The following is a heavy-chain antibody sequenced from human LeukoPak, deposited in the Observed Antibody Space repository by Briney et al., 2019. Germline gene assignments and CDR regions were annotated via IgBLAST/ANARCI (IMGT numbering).Heavy chain of an antibody. Sequence: SETLSLTCAVYGGSFSGYYWSWIRQPPGKGLEWIGEINHSGSTNYNPSLKSRVTISVDTSKNQFSLKLSSVTAADTAVYYCASLISSSWFPWCYYYGMDVWGQGTTVTVSS. D-gene: IGHD6-13*01. CDR1: GGSFSGYY. J-gene: IGHJ6*02. CDR2: INHSGST. V-gene: IGHV4-34*01. CDR3: ASLISSSWFPWCYYYGMDV.